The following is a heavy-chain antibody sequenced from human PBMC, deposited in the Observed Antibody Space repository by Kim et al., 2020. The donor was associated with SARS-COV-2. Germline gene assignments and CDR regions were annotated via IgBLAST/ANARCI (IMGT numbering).Heavy chain of an antibody. Sequence: GGSLRLSCAASGFTFTKYWMHWVRQVPGKGLVWVSTINYDGSQTYYADSVKGRFTTSRDNAKNTLFLQMNSLRAEDTAVYYCAREESRAYTSWGSGALVT. CDR1: GFTFTKYW. CDR2: INYDGSQT. J-gene: IGHJ4*02. CDR3: AREESRAYTS. D-gene: IGHD4-4*01. V-gene: IGHV3-74*01.